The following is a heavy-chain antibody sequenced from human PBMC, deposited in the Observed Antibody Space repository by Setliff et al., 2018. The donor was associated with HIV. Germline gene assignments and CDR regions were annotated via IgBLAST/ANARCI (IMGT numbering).Heavy chain of an antibody. Sequence: LSLTCIVSGVSTISSSSSYYWGWIRQPPGKGLEWIGSIYYSGSTYYNPSLKSRVTLSVDTSKNQFFLRLSSVTAADTAVYYCARDFGVVIPQGRFDPWGQGTLVTVSS. CDR1: GVSTISSSSSYY. J-gene: IGHJ5*02. D-gene: IGHD3-3*01. CDR2: IYYSGST. CDR3: ARDFGVVIPQGRFDP. V-gene: IGHV4-39*01.